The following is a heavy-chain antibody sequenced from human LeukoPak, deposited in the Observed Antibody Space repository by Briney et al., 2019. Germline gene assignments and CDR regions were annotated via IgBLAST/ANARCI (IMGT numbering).Heavy chain of an antibody. J-gene: IGHJ2*01. CDR3: AKDWTGSKPFDL. D-gene: IGHD3/OR15-3a*01. V-gene: IGHV3-23*01. Sequence: GGSLRLSCVASGFTFSTYGMSWVRQAPGKGLEWVSAISGSGGSTFYADSVKGRFTISRDNSKNTLYLQMNSLRAEDTAVYYCAKDWTGSKPFDLWGRGTLVTVSS. CDR2: ISGSGGST. CDR1: GFTFSTYG.